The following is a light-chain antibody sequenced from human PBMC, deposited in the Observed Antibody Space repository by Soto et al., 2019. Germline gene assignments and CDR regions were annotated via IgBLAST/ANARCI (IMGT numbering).Light chain of an antibody. Sequence: QSALTHPPSVSAAPGQKVTVSCSGSSSNIGNNHVSWYQHLPGTAPKVLIYDNNKRPSGIPDRFSGSKSATSATLDITGLQTGDEAEYYCGSWDRSLRGWVFGGGTKLTVL. CDR1: SSNIGNNH. V-gene: IGLV1-51*01. J-gene: IGLJ3*02. CDR2: DNN. CDR3: GSWDRSLRGWV.